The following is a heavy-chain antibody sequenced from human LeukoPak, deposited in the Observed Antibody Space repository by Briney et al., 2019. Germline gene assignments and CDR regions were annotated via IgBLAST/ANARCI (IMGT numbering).Heavy chain of an antibody. Sequence: GGSLRLSCAASGFTFSSYSMNWVRQAPGKGLEWVSYISSSSSTIYYTDSVKGRFTISRDNAKNSLYLQMNSLRAEDTAVNYCAREARLIDYWGQGTLVTVSS. CDR2: ISSSSSTI. J-gene: IGHJ4*02. CDR3: AREARLIDY. D-gene: IGHD3-16*01. CDR1: GFTFSSYS. V-gene: IGHV3-48*01.